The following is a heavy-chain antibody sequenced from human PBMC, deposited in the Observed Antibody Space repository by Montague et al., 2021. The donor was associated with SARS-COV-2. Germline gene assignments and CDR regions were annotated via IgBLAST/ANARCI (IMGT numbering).Heavy chain of an antibody. CDR2: INHSGST. V-gene: IGHV4-34*01. CDR1: GGSFSGYY. CDR3: AKVRYYGSATSLGMDV. D-gene: IGHD3-10*01. Sequence: SETLSLTCAVYGGSFSGYYWSWIRQPPGKGLEWIGEINHSGSTNYNPSLKSRVTLTIDTSENQYSLKLSSVTAADTAVYYCAKVRYYGSATSLGMDVWGQGTTGTVAS. J-gene: IGHJ6*02.